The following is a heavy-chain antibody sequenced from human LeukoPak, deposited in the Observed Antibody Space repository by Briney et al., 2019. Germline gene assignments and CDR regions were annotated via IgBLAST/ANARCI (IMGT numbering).Heavy chain of an antibody. J-gene: IGHJ4*02. Sequence: GGSLRLSCAVSGITLSNYGMAWVRQAPGKGLEWVAGINDSGGSTNYADSVKGRFTISRDNPKNTLYLQMNSLRAEDTAVYFCAKRGVVIRVILVGFHKEAYYFDSWGQGALVTVSS. V-gene: IGHV3-23*01. D-gene: IGHD3-22*01. CDR2: INDSGGST. CDR3: AKRGVVIRVILVGFHKEAYYFDS. CDR1: GITLSNYG.